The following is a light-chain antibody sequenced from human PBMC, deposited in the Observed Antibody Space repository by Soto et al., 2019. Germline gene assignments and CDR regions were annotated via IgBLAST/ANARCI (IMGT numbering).Light chain of an antibody. CDR2: AAS. CDR1: HDIRSD. J-gene: IGKJ3*01. Sequence: DIQMTQSPSSLSASVGDRVTITCRTSHDIRSDLGWFQQKPGKAPKRLIYAASTLQSGVPSRFSGSRSGTEFTLTISRLQPEDCATYYCLQHHSYPFTVGPGTKGDI. V-gene: IGKV1-17*01. CDR3: LQHHSYPFT.